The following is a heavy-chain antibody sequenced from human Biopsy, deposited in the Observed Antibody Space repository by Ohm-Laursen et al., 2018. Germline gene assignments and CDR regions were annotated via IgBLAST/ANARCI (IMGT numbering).Heavy chain of an antibody. CDR3: ARHSFGSGRDF. V-gene: IGHV4-39*01. CDR2: IYHTGFT. J-gene: IGHJ4*02. Sequence: SETLSLTCTVTDGSISNIINYWGWIRQPLGKGLEWLGGIYHTGFTDYNPSLKSRVTISVDTSKNQFSLKLSSLTAADTAVYYCARHSFGSGRDFWGQGTLVTVSS. D-gene: IGHD3-10*01. CDR1: DGSISNIINY.